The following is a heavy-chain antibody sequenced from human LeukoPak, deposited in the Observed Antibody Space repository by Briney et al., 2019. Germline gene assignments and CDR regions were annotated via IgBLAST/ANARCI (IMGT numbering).Heavy chain of an antibody. Sequence: KPPETLSLTCAVYGGSFSGYYWSWIRQPPGKGLEWIGEINHSGSTNYNPSLKSRVTISVDTSKNHFSLKLSSVTAADTAVYYCASRNYDFWSGYYERHYYYYYMDVWGKGTTVTVSS. CDR1: GGSFSGYY. V-gene: IGHV4-34*01. CDR3: ASRNYDFWSGYYERHYYYYYMDV. J-gene: IGHJ6*03. CDR2: INHSGST. D-gene: IGHD3-3*01.